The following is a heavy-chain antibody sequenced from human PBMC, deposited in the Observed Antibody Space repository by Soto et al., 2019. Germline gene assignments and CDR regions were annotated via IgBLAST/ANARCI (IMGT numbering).Heavy chain of an antibody. CDR3: ARVGTYSGVPPAFDI. D-gene: IGHD2-15*01. V-gene: IGHV3-72*01. CDR2: TRNKANSYTT. J-gene: IGHJ3*02. CDR1: GFTFSDHY. Sequence: PGGSLRLSCAASGFTFSDHYMDWVRQAPGKGLEWVGRTRNKANSYTTEYAASVKGRFTISRDDSKNSLYLQMNSLKTEDTAVYYCARVGTYSGVPPAFDIWGQGTMVTVS.